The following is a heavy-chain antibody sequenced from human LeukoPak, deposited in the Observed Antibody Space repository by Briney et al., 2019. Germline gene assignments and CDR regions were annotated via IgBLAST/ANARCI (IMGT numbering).Heavy chain of an antibody. CDR1: GGSSSNYY. Sequence: LETLSLTCSVSGGSSSNYYWSWIRQRPGKGLEWIGYIHYSGSTKYNPSLKSRVTISVDTSKNQFSLKLSSVTAADTAVYYCARWYSSGWAFDYWGQGTLVTVSS. D-gene: IGHD6-19*01. CDR2: IHYSGST. J-gene: IGHJ4*02. V-gene: IGHV4-59*08. CDR3: ARWYSSGWAFDY.